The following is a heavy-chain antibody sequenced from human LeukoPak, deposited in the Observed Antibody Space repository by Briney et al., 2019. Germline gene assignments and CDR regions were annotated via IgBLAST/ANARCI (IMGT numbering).Heavy chain of an antibody. CDR3: ARTLPARIAVAGRVFVY. Sequence: SETLSLTCTVSGYSISTGYYWDWIRQPPGKGLEWIGSIYYSGGTYYNPSLKSRVTISVDTSKNQFSLKLSSVTAADTAVYYCARTLPARIAVAGRVFVYWGQGTLVTVSS. V-gene: IGHV4-38-2*02. D-gene: IGHD6-19*01. CDR2: IYYSGGT. J-gene: IGHJ4*02. CDR1: GYSISTGYY.